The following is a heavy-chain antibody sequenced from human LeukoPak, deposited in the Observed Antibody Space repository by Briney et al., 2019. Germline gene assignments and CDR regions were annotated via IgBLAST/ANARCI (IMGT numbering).Heavy chain of an antibody. D-gene: IGHD3-3*01. V-gene: IGHV1-69*04. CDR1: GGTFSSYA. CDR3: ARGPGILTIFGPHLYYFDY. J-gene: IGHJ4*02. CDR2: IIPILGIA. Sequence: SVKVSCKASGGTFSSYAISWVRQAPGQGLEWMGRIIPILGIANYAQKFQGRVTITADKSTSTAYMELSSLRSEDTAVYYCARGPGILTIFGPHLYYFDYWGQGTLVTVSS.